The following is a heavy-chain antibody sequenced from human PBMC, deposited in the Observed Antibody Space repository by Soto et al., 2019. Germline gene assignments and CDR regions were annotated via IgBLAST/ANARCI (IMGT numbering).Heavy chain of an antibody. V-gene: IGHV1-3*01. CDR2: INAGNGNT. CDR3: ARDQEITGTTTFDYSYYYGMDV. J-gene: IGHJ6*02. CDR1: GYTFTSYA. D-gene: IGHD1-7*01. Sequence: QVQLVQSGAEVKKPGASVKVSCKASGYTFTSYAMHWVRQAPGQRLEWMGWINAGNGNTKYSQKFQGRVTTTRDTSAITAYMELSSLRSEDTAVYYCARDQEITGTTTFDYSYYYGMDVWGQGTTVTVSS.